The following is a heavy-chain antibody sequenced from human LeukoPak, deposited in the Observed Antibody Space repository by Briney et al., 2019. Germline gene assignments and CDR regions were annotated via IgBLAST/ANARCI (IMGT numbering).Heavy chain of an antibody. CDR1: GGSFSGYY. CDR2: INHSGST. J-gene: IGHJ4*02. D-gene: IGHD3-22*01. CDR3: ARDSGITMIVVPFDY. Sequence: PSETLSLTCAVYGGSFSGYYWSWIRQPPGKGLEWIGEINHSGSTYYNPSLKSRVTISVDTSKNQFSLKLSSVTAADTAVYYCARDSGITMIVVPFDYWGQGTLVTVSS. V-gene: IGHV4-34*01.